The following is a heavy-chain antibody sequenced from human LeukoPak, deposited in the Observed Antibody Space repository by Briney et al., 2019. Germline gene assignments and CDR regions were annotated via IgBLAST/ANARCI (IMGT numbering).Heavy chain of an antibody. CDR1: GFTFSSYG. D-gene: IGHD6-19*01. CDR3: AKIPSSY. CDR2: ISYDGSNK. Sequence: PGRSLRLSCAASGFTFSSYGMHWVRQAPGKGLEWVAVISYDGSNKYYADSVKGRFTISRDNSKNTLYLQMNSLRAEDTAVYYCAKIPSSYWGQGTLVTVSS. J-gene: IGHJ4*02. V-gene: IGHV3-30*18.